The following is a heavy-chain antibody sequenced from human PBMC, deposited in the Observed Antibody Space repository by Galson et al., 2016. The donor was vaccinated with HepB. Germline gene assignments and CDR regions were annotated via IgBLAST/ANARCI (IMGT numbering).Heavy chain of an antibody. D-gene: IGHD3-16*01. CDR3: ARGGGRLDC. V-gene: IGHV3-15*01. Sequence: SLRLSCAASGFIFTRYSMIWVRQAPGKGLEWVGRIKSKTDGGTTDYGAPVKGRLIISRDDSKNTLYLQMNSLGAEDTGVYYCARGGGRLDCWGQGTLVTVSS. CDR2: IKSKTDGGTT. J-gene: IGHJ4*02. CDR1: GFIFTRYS.